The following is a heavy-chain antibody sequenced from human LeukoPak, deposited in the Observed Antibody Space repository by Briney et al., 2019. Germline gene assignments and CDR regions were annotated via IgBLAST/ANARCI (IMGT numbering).Heavy chain of an antibody. J-gene: IGHJ6*03. Sequence: GGSLRLSCAASGFTFSSYEMKWVRQAPGKGLEWVSYISSSGSTRYYADAVKGRFTISRENAKNSLYLQMNSLRAEDTAVYYCARIYSYGFLSYYYMDVWGKGTTVTVSS. CDR1: GFTFSSYE. CDR2: ISSSGSTR. V-gene: IGHV3-48*03. CDR3: ARIYSYGFLSYYYMDV. D-gene: IGHD5-18*01.